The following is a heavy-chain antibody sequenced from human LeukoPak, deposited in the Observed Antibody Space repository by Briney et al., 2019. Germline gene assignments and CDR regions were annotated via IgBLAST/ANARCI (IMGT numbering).Heavy chain of an antibody. V-gene: IGHV3-15*01. Sequence: AGGSLRLSCAASGFTFSNAWMSWVRQAPGKGLEWVGRIKSKTDGGTTDYAAPVKGRFTISRDDSKNTLYLQMNSLKTEDTAVYYCTTGPPRIVGATRGYYYYYMDVWGKGTTVTVSS. D-gene: IGHD1-26*01. CDR2: IKSKTDGGTT. CDR1: GFTFSNAW. CDR3: TTGPPRIVGATRGYYYYYMDV. J-gene: IGHJ6*03.